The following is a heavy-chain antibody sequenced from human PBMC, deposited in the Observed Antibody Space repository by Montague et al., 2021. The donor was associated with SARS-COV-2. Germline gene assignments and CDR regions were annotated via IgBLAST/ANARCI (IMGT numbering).Heavy chain of an antibody. CDR1: GFSLKTPGMC. CDR2: IDWDGDK. V-gene: IGHV2-70*11. CDR3: AREIAAAPDY. D-gene: IGHD6-13*01. Sequence: PALVKPTQTVTLTCTFSGFSLKTPGMCVSWIRQPPGKALEWLARIDWDGDKDFSTSLKTRLTVSRDTSKNQVVLTMTNMDPVDTATYYCAREIAAAPDYWGQGTLVTVSS. J-gene: IGHJ4*02.